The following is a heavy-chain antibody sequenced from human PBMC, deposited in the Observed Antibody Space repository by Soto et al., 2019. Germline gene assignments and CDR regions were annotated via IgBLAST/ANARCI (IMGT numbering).Heavy chain of an antibody. D-gene: IGHD4-17*01. J-gene: IGHJ6*02. V-gene: IGHV1-58*01. Sequence: SVKVSCKASGFTFTSSAVQWVRQARGQRLEWIGWIVVGSGNTNYAQKFQERVTMTKDMSTSTAYMELSSLRSEDTAVYYCATIPLGGDYATDYYGMDVWGQGTTVTVSS. CDR3: ATIPLGGDYATDYYGMDV. CDR2: IVVGSGNT. CDR1: GFTFTSSA.